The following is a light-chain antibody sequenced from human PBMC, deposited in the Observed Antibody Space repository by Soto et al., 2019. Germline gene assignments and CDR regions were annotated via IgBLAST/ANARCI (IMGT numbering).Light chain of an antibody. J-gene: IGKJ1*01. CDR1: QSILDRSKNKYY. CDR2: WAS. V-gene: IGKV4-1*01. Sequence: DIVMTQSPDSLAVSLGERATFNCKSSQSILDRSKNKYYLAWYQQKSGQPPKLLIYWASLRESGVPDRFTGSGSGTVFTLTISSLQAEDVAVYYCQQYFTSPWTFGQGTKVEI. CDR3: QQYFTSPWT.